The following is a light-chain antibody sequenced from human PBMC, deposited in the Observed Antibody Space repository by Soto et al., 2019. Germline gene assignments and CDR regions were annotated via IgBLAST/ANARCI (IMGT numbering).Light chain of an antibody. J-gene: IGKJ1*01. CDR1: QSLSSSS. CDR3: QQYDTSPT. V-gene: IGKV3-20*01. CDR2: DAS. Sequence: EIVLTQSPGTLSLSPGERATLSCRASQSLSSSSLAWYQQKPGQAPRLLIYDASSRATGIPDRFSGSRSGTDFTLTISRLEPEDFAVYHCQQYDTSPTFGQGTKVDIK.